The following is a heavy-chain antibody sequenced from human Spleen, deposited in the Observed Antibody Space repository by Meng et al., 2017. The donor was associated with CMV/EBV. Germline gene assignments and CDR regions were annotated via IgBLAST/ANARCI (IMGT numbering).Heavy chain of an antibody. Sequence: ASVKVSCKASGYTFTKYGFTWVRQAPGQGLEWMGWISGYNGNTKYAHKVQGRVTMTTDTSTSTAYMELWSLRSDDTAVYFCARALDYLDYWGQGTLVTVSS. V-gene: IGHV1-18*01. CDR3: ARALDYLDY. CDR2: ISGYNGNT. J-gene: IGHJ4*02. CDR1: GYTFTKYG. D-gene: IGHD6-6*01.